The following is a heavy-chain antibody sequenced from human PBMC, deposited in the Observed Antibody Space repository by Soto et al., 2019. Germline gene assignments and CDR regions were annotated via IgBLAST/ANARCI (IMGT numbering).Heavy chain of an antibody. Sequence: ASVKVSCKVSGYTLTELSMHWVRQAPGKGLEWMGGFDPEDGETIYAQKFQGRVTMTEDTSTDTAYMELSSLRSEDTAVYYCATSHGEPICFDYWGQGTLVTVSS. V-gene: IGHV1-24*01. J-gene: IGHJ4*02. D-gene: IGHD2-21*01. CDR3: ATSHGEPICFDY. CDR2: FDPEDGET. CDR1: GYTLTELS.